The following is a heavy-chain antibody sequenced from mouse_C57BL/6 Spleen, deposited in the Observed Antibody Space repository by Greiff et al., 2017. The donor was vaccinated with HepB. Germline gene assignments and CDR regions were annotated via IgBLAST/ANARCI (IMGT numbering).Heavy chain of an antibody. Sequence: VQLQQSGAELVRPGSSVKLSCKASGYTFTSYWMDWVKQRPGQGLEWIGNIYPSDSETHYNQKFKDKATLTVDKSSSTAYMQLSSLTSEDSAVYYCARNERERLYAMGYWGQGTSVTVSS. V-gene: IGHV1-61*01. J-gene: IGHJ4*01. CDR2: IYPSDSET. CDR3: ARNERERLYAMGY. CDR1: GYTFTSYW.